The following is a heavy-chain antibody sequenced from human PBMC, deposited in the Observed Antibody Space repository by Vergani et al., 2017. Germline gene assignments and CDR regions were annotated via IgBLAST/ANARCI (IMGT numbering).Heavy chain of an antibody. CDR1: GFTFSNAW. Sequence: EVQLVESGGGLVKPGGSLRLSCAASGFTFSNAWMSWVRQAPGKGLEWVGRIKSKTDGGTTDYAEPVKGRFTISRDDSKNTLYLQMNSLRAEDTAVYYCATAMVTNDYYYYMDVWGKGTTVTVSS. V-gene: IGHV3-15*01. D-gene: IGHD5-18*01. CDR2: IKSKTDGGTT. CDR3: ATAMVTNDYYYYMDV. J-gene: IGHJ6*03.